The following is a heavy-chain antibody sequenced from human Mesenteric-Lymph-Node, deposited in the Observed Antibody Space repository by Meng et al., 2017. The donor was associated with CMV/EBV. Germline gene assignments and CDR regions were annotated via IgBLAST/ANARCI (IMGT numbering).Heavy chain of an antibody. Sequence: ASAQVSCKASGYTFTTYGITWVRHAPGQGLEWMGWISGYNGDTKYAQKFQGRVTMTTDTSTSTAYMEGRSLRSDDTAVYYCARDSGYDYSQYGNYYFYGVDVWGQGTTVTVSS. D-gene: IGHD4-11*01. V-gene: IGHV1-18*01. J-gene: IGHJ6*02. CDR2: ISGYNGDT. CDR3: ARDSGYDYSQYGNYYFYGVDV. CDR1: GYTFTTYG.